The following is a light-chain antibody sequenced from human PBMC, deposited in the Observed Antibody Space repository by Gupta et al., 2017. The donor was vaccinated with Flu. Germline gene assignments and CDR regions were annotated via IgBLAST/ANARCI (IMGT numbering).Light chain of an antibody. Sequence: ERATLSCRASQSMGSSLDWFQQKPGQAPRRLMYGASTRATGIPARFSGSGSGIEFTLTISSLQSEEFAVYYCQQYNNWPPWTFGQGTKVEIK. CDR1: QSMGSS. CDR3: QQYNNWPPWT. CDR2: GAS. J-gene: IGKJ1*01. V-gene: IGKV3-15*01.